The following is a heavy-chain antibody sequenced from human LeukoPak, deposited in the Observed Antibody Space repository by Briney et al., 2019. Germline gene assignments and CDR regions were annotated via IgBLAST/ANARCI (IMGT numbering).Heavy chain of an antibody. CDR2: IWFDGSNK. D-gene: IGHD5-24*01. J-gene: IGHJ4*02. CDR1: GFTFSTSG. V-gene: IGHV3-33*06. Sequence: PGGSLRLSCAASGFTFSTSGMHWVRQAPGKGLEWVAVIWFDGSNKHYADSVKGRFTISRDNSENTLYLQMNSLRAEDTAVYYCAKDRDGYNFPEGFDYWGQGTLVTVSS. CDR3: AKDRDGYNFPEGFDY.